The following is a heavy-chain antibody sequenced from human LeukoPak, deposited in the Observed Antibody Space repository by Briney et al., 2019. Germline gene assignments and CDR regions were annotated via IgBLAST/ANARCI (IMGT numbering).Heavy chain of an antibody. J-gene: IGHJ4*02. D-gene: IGHD4-17*01. CDR2: IYSGGST. Sequence: SETLSLTCTVSGASLNSYYWSWIRQPAGKGLEWIGRIYSGGSTNYNPSLQRRVTLSVDTSKNQFSLRLSSLTVADTAVYYCAREGRYGDYEGYWGQGTLVTVSS. CDR3: AREGRYGDYEGY. V-gene: IGHV4-4*07. CDR1: GASLNSYY.